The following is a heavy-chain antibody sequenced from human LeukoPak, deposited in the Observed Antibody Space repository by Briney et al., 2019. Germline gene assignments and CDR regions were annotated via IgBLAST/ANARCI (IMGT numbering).Heavy chain of an antibody. V-gene: IGHV1-2*02. CDR1: GYTFTGYY. D-gene: IGHD2-15*01. CDR3: ASNTLPVGLDAFDI. Sequence: ASVKVSCKASGYTFTGYYMHWVRQAPGQGLEWMGWINPSSGGTNYAQKFQGRVTMTRDTSISTAYMELSRLRSDDTAVYYCASNTLPVGLDAFDIWGQGTMVTVSS. CDR2: INPSSGGT. J-gene: IGHJ3*02.